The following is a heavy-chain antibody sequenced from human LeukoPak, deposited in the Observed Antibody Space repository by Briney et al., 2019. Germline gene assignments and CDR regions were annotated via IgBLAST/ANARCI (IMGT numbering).Heavy chain of an antibody. J-gene: IGHJ6*02. CDR2: IIPIFGTA. CDR3: ARVALGRRWLQTSYYYGMDV. D-gene: IGHD5-24*01. Sequence: SVKVSCKAFGGTFSSYAISWVRQAPGQGLEWMGGIIPIFGTANYAQKFQGRVTITADESTSTAYMELSSLRSEDTAVYYCARVALGRRWLQTSYYYGMDVWGQGTTVTVSS. CDR1: GGTFSSYA. V-gene: IGHV1-69*13.